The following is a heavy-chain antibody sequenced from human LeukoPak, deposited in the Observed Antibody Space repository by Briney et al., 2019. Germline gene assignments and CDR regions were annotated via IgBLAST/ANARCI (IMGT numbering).Heavy chain of an antibody. D-gene: IGHD3-10*01. CDR3: AKEGDYYGSGSYRDGFDI. CDR2: ISSSGSII. Sequence: GGSLRLSCAASGFTFSSYEMNWVRQAPGKGLELISYISSSGSIIYYADSVKGRFTISRDSFKNTLYLQMNSLRPEDTAVYYCAKEGDYYGSGSYRDGFDIWGQGTRATVSS. CDR1: GFTFSSYE. V-gene: IGHV3-48*03. J-gene: IGHJ3*02.